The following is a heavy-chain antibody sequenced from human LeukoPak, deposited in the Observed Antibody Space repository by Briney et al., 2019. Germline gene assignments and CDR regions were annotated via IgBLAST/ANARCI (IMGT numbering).Heavy chain of an antibody. CDR2: TSGSGGST. CDR1: GFTFSSYA. V-gene: IGHV3-23*01. J-gene: IGHJ4*02. D-gene: IGHD2-15*01. CDR3: AKGPTLNPIVVVVAATEVGYFDY. Sequence: GGSLRLSCAASGFTFSSYAMSWVRQAPGKGLEWVSATSGSGGSTYYADSVKGRFTISRDNSKNTLFLQMNSLRAEDTAVYYCAKGPTLNPIVVVVAATEVGYFDYWGQGTLVTVSS.